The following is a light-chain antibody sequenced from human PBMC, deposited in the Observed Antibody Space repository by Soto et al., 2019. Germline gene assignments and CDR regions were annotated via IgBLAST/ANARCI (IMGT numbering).Light chain of an antibody. CDR2: EVS. Sequence: QSALTQPASVSGSPGQSITISCTGTSSDVGGYNYVSWYQQHPGKAPKLMIYEVSNRPSGVSNRFSGSKSGNSASLTISGLQAEDEADYYCSSSTTSSTIVFGTGTKVTVL. V-gene: IGLV2-14*01. CDR1: SSDVGGYNY. CDR3: SSSTTSSTIV. J-gene: IGLJ1*01.